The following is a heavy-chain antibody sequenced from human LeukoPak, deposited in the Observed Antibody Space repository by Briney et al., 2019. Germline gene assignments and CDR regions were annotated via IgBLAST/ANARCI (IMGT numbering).Heavy chain of an antibody. J-gene: IGHJ4*02. CDR2: ISSNGGST. CDR3: ARGYYDFWSGPPFDY. Sequence: PGGSLRLSCAASGFTFSNYAMHWVRQAPGKGLEYVSTISSNGGSTYYADSVKGRFTISRDNSKNTLYLQMGSLRAEDMAVYYCARGYYDFWSGPPFDYWGQGTLVTVSS. V-gene: IGHV3-64*02. D-gene: IGHD3-3*01. CDR1: GFTFSNYA.